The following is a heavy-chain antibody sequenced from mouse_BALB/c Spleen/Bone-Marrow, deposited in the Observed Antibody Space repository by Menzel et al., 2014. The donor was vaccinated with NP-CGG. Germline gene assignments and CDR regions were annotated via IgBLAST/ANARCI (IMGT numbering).Heavy chain of an antibody. CDR1: GYTFTSYW. Sequence: DLVKPGASVKLSCKASGYTFTSYWINWIKQRPGQGLEWIGRIAPGSGSTYYNEMFKGKATLTVDTSSSTAYMQLSSPTSEDSAVYYCARRERTGMNYWGQGTTLTVSS. J-gene: IGHJ2*01. D-gene: IGHD4-1*01. CDR2: IAPGSGST. CDR3: ARRERTGMNY. V-gene: IGHV1S41*01.